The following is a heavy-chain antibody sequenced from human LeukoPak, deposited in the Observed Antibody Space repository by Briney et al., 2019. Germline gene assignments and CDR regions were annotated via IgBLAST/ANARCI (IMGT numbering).Heavy chain of an antibody. CDR3: ARIRIEDYYFDY. J-gene: IGHJ4*02. CDR2: IYYSGST. CDR1: GGSISSYY. Sequence: SETLSLTCTVSGGSISSYYWSWIRQPPGKGLEWIGYIYYSGSTNYNPSLKSRVTISVDTSKNQFSLKLSSVTAADTAVYYCARIRIEDYYFDYWGQGTLVTVSS. V-gene: IGHV4-59*08.